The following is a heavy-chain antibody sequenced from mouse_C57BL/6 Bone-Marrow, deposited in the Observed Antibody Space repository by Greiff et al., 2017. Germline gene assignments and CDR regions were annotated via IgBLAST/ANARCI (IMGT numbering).Heavy chain of an antibody. CDR1: GFTFSDYG. V-gene: IGHV5-17*01. J-gene: IGHJ2*01. CDR3: ARGNFDY. Sequence: EVKLMASGGGLVKPGGSLKLSCAASGFTFSDYGLHWVRQAPEKGLEWVAYIRSGSSTIYYADTVKGRFTISRDNAKNTLFLQMTSLRSEDTAMYYCARGNFDYWGQGTTLTVSS. CDR2: IRSGSSTI.